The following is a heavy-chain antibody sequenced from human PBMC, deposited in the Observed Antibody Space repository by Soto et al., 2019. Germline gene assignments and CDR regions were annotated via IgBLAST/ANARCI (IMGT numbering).Heavy chain of an antibody. CDR1: GGSVSSGSYY. V-gene: IGHV4-61*01. Sequence: QVQLQESGPGLVKPSETLSLTCTVSGGSVSSGSYYWSWIRQPPGKGLEWIGYIYYSGSTNYNPSRTSRCPLSLNTSKNPWSLQLGSGAAADTAVYYGARGGGGGGYGGGVSWFDPWGQGTLVTVSS. J-gene: IGHJ5*02. D-gene: IGHD6-19*01. CDR2: IYYSGST. CDR3: ARGGGGGGYGGGVSWFDP.